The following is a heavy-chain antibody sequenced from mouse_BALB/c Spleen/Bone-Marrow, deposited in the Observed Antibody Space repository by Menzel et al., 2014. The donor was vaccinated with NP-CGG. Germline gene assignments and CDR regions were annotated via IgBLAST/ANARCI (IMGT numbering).Heavy chain of an antibody. CDR2: ICAGGST. J-gene: IGHJ3*01. Sequence: VKLVESGPGLVAPSQSLSITCTVSGFSLTSYGVHWVRQPPGKGLEWLGVICAGGSTNYNSALMSRLSISKDNSKSQVFLKMNSLQADDTAMFYCAREGSTMITTAFAYWGQGTLVTVSA. CDR1: GFSLTSYG. CDR3: AREGSTMITTAFAY. D-gene: IGHD2-4*01. V-gene: IGHV2-9*02.